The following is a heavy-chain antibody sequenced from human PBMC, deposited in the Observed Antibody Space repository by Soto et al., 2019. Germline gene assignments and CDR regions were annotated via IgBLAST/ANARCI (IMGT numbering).Heavy chain of an antibody. D-gene: IGHD5-12*01. J-gene: IGHJ6*04. V-gene: IGHV4-39*01. CDR2: IYYSGST. CDR1: GGSISSSSYY. Sequence: SETLSLTCTVSGGSISSSSYYWGWIRQPPGKGLEWIGSIYYSGSTYYNPSLKSRVTISVDTSKNQFSLKLSSVTAADTAVYYCSRLSLVATIRMDVWGKGTTVTASS. CDR3: SRLSLVATIRMDV.